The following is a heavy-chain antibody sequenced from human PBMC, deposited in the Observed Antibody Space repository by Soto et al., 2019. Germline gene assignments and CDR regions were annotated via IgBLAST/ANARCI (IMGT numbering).Heavy chain of an antibody. CDR1: GFTFSSYD. CDR3: AKDGPYCSSTSCPPSMDV. V-gene: IGHV3-13*01. Sequence: GGSLRLSCAASGFTFSSYDMHWVRQATRKGLEWVSGIGTAGQTFYPDSVKGRFTISRDNSKNTLYLQMNSLRAEDTAVYYCAKDGPYCSSTSCPPSMDVWGQGTTVTVSS. CDR2: IGTAGQT. J-gene: IGHJ6*02. D-gene: IGHD2-2*01.